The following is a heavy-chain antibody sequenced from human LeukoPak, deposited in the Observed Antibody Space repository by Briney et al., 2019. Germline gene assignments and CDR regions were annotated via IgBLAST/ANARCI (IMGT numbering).Heavy chain of an antibody. CDR2: IKSKTDGGTT. D-gene: IGHD6-19*01. CDR3: TTRTLSIAVAGMDYFDY. J-gene: IGHJ4*02. CDR1: GFTFSNAW. V-gene: IGHV3-15*01. Sequence: GGSLRLSCAASGFTFSNAWMSWVRQAPGKGLEWVGRIKSKTDGGTTDFAAPVKGRFTISREDSKNTLYLQMNSLKTEDTAVYYCTTRTLSIAVAGMDYFDYWGQGTLVTVSS.